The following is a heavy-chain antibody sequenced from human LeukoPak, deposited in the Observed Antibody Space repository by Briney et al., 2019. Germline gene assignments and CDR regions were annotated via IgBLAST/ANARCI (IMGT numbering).Heavy chain of an antibody. D-gene: IGHD1-26*01. CDR1: GFTFSSYG. J-gene: IGHJ3*02. CDR2: ISYDGSNK. V-gene: IGHV3-30*18. CDR3: AKDSGSYSDAFDI. Sequence: PGGSLRLSCAASGFTFSSYGMHWVRQAPAKGLDWVAVISYDGSNKYYADSVKGRFTISRDNSKNTLYLQMNSLGVEDTAVYYCAKDSGSYSDAFDIWGQGTMVTVSS.